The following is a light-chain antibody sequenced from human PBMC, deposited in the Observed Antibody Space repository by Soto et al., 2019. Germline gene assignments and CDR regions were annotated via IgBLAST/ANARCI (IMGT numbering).Light chain of an antibody. CDR3: SLYTSENTYV. CDR1: SSDVGDYNF. Sequence: QSALTQPASVSGSPGQSITISCTGTSSDVGDYNFVSWYQQHPGKAPKLMIYEARNRPSGVPDRFSGSKSGNTASLTISGLQAADEADYYCSLYTSENTYVFGTGTKVTVL. V-gene: IGLV2-14*01. J-gene: IGLJ1*01. CDR2: EAR.